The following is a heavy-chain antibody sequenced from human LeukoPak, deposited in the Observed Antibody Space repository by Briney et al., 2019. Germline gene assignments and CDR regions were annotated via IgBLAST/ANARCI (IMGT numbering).Heavy chain of an antibody. CDR1: GYSISSGYY. CDR2: IYHSGIT. CDR3: ATGQVTDYFDY. Sequence: SETLSLTCTVSGYSISSGYYWGWIRQPPGKGLEWIGSIYHSGITYYNPSLKSRVTISVDTSKNQFSLKLSSVTAADTAVYYCATGQVTDYFDYWGQGTPVTVSS. J-gene: IGHJ4*02. D-gene: IGHD2-21*02. V-gene: IGHV4-38-2*02.